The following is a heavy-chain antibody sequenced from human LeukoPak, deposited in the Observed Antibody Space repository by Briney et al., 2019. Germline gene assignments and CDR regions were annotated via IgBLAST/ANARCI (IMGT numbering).Heavy chain of an antibody. Sequence: GGSLRLSCAASGFTFSSYSMNWVRQAPGKGLEWVSSISTTSDYIYYADSLKGRLTISRDNAKNSLYLQMNSLRAEDTAVYYCARDHNYAFDNWGQGTLVSVAS. V-gene: IGHV3-21*01. J-gene: IGHJ4*02. CDR3: ARDHNYAFDN. CDR2: ISTTSDYI. D-gene: IGHD1-1*01. CDR1: GFTFSSYS.